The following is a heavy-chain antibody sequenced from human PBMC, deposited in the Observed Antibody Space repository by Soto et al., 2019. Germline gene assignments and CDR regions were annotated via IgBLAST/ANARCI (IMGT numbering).Heavy chain of an antibody. J-gene: IGHJ6*02. V-gene: IGHV1-69*01. Sequence: QVQLVQSGAEVKKPGSSVKVSCKASGGTFSSYAISWVRQAPGQGLEWMGGIIPIFGTANYAQKFQGRVTITADESTNTAYMELSSLRSEDTAVYYCAREGYCSGGSCYRGYGMDVWGQWTKVTVSS. D-gene: IGHD2-15*01. CDR1: GGTFSSYA. CDR3: AREGYCSGGSCYRGYGMDV. CDR2: IIPIFGTA.